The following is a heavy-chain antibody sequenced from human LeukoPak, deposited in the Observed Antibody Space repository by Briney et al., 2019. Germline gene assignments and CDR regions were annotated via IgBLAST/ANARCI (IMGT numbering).Heavy chain of an antibody. J-gene: IGHJ4*02. CDR3: ARDEYGDYIFEY. Sequence: GGSLRLSCAASGFTFSYYTMHLVRQAPGKGLEYVSAISSDGVNTYYANSVKGRFTISRDNSKNTLYLQMGSLRAEDMAVYYCARDEYGDYIFEYWGQGTLVTVSS. CDR2: ISSDGVNT. D-gene: IGHD4-17*01. CDR1: GFTFSYYT. V-gene: IGHV3-64*01.